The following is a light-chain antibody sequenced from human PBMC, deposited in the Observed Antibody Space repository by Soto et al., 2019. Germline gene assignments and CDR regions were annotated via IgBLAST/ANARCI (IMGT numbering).Light chain of an antibody. CDR1: SSVVGSYNL. CDR2: EVN. J-gene: IGLJ1*01. Sequence: QSVLTQPASVSGSPGQSITISCTGTSSVVGSYNLVSWYQQHPGKAPKLMIYEVNKRPSGVSNRFSGSKSGNTASLTLSGLQAEDEADYYCCSYAASSNYVFGTGTKVTVL. V-gene: IGLV2-23*02. CDR3: CSYAASSNYV.